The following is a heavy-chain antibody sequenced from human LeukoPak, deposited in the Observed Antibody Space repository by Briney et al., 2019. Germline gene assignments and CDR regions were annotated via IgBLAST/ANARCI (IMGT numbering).Heavy chain of an antibody. Sequence: GGSLRLSCAASGFTFSDYYMSWIRQAPGKGLEWVSYISSSGSTIYYADSVKGRFTISRDNAKNSLYLQMNSLRAEDTAVYYCARDLSYSSLQLVDYWGQGTLVTASS. CDR2: ISSSGSTI. J-gene: IGHJ4*02. D-gene: IGHD6-6*01. V-gene: IGHV3-11*01. CDR1: GFTFSDYY. CDR3: ARDLSYSSLQLVDY.